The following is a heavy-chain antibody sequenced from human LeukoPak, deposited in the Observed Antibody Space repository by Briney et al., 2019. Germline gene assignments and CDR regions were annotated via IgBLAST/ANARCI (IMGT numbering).Heavy chain of an antibody. CDR3: ARETVVTAPDY. D-gene: IGHD2-21*02. CDR2: IYYSGST. CDR1: GGSISSSSYY. V-gene: IGHV4-39*07. J-gene: IGHJ4*02. Sequence: SETLSLTCTVSGGSISSSSYYWGWIRQPPGKGLEWIGSIYYSGSTYYNPSLKSRVTISVDTSKNQFSLKLSSVTAADTAVYYCARETVVTAPDYWGQGTLVTVSS.